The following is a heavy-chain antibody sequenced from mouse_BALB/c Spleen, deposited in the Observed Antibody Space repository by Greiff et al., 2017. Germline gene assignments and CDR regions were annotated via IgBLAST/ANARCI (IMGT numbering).Heavy chain of an antibody. CDR3: ARDPYGNYYFDY. CDR1: GFTFSDYY. CDR2: ISDGGSYT. D-gene: IGHD2-1*01. V-gene: IGHV5-4*02. J-gene: IGHJ2*01. Sequence: EVQLVESGGGLVKPGGSLKLSCAASGFTFSDYYMYWVRQTPEKRLEWVATISDGGSYTYYPDSVKGRFTISRDNAKNNLYLQMSSLKSEDTAMYYCARDPYGNYYFDYWGQGTTLTVSS.